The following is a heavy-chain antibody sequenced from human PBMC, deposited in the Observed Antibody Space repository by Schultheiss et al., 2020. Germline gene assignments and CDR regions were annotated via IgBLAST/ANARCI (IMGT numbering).Heavy chain of an antibody. D-gene: IGHD1-1*01. CDR1: GFSFSSYW. Sequence: RGSLRLSCAASGFSFSSYWMHWVRQAPGKGLVWVSRISSDGAATSYADSVEGRFTISRDNAKNTLYLQMKNLRVDDTAIYYCARLFSRPFDPWGQGTLVTVSS. J-gene: IGHJ5*02. CDR2: ISSDGAAT. CDR3: ARLFSRPFDP. V-gene: IGHV3-74*01.